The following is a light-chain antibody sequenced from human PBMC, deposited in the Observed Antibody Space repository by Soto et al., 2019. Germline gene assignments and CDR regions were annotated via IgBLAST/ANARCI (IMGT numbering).Light chain of an antibody. CDR2: KAS. CDR1: QNIVSW. CDR3: QQYNSYSLT. J-gene: IGKJ4*01. Sequence: DIQMTQSPSTLSVSVGDRVTITCRASQNIVSWLAWYQQKPGRAPNLLIYKASTLESGVPTRFSGSGSGTEFTLTISSLQPDDFATYYCQQYNSYSLTFGGGTKVDIK. V-gene: IGKV1-5*03.